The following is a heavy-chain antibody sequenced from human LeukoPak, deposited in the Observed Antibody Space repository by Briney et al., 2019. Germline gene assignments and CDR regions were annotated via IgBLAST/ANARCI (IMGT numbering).Heavy chain of an antibody. V-gene: IGHV3-49*04. D-gene: IGHD3-9*01. CDR3: TRVWYDILTGYYNTFDY. CDR1: GFTFGDYA. J-gene: IGHJ4*02. Sequence: QPGGSLRLSCTASGFTFGDYAMSWVRQAPGKGLEWVGFIRSKAYGGTTEYAASVKGRFTISRDDSKSIAYLQMNSLKTEDTAVYYCTRVWYDILTGYYNTFDYWGQGTLVTVSS. CDR2: IRSKAYGGTT.